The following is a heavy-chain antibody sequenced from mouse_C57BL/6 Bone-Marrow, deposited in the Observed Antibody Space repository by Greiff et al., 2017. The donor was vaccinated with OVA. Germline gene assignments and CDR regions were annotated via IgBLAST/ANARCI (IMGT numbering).Heavy chain of an antibody. CDR2: ISYDGSN. J-gene: IGHJ4*01. V-gene: IGHV3-6*01. CDR3: AREGWARAMDY. CDR1: GYSITSGYY. Sequence: DVKLQESGPGLVKPSQSLSLTCSVTGYSITSGYYWNWIRQFPGNKLEWMGYISYDGSNNYNPSLKNRISITRDTSKNQFFLKLNSVTTEDTATYYCAREGWARAMDYWGQGTSVTVSS. D-gene: IGHD1-1*02.